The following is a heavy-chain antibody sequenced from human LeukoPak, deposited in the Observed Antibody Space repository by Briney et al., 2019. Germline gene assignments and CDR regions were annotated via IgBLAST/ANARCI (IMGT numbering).Heavy chain of an antibody. V-gene: IGHV5-51*01. CDR3: ARTYYYGSGSYSANWFDP. CDR1: GYSFTSYW. Sequence: GESLKISCKGSGYSFTSYWIGWVRQMPGKGLEWVGIIYPGDSDTGYSPSFQGQVTISADKSISTAYLQWSSLKASDTAMYCCARTYYYGSGSYSANWFDPWGQGTLVTVSS. CDR2: IYPGDSDT. J-gene: IGHJ5*02. D-gene: IGHD3-10*01.